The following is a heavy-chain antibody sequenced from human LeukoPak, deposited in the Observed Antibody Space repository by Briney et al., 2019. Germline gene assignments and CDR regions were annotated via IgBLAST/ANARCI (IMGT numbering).Heavy chain of an antibody. CDR2: IHAVTGNT. J-gene: IGHJ4*02. D-gene: IGHD4-23*01. V-gene: IGHV1-3*01. Sequence: ASVKVSCKASGYTFTSYAMHWVRQAPGQGLEWMGWIHAVTGNTKYSQNFQGRVTITRDTSASTAYMELSSLRSEDTAVYYCARDYGGLLADYWGQGTLVTVSS. CDR3: ARDYGGLLADY. CDR1: GYTFTSYA.